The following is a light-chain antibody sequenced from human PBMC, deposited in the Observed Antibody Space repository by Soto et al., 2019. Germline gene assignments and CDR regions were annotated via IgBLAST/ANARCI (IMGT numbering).Light chain of an antibody. J-gene: IGKJ2*01. Sequence: DIQMTQSPSSLSAAVGDRFTFTCQASQDIYKYLNWYQQKPGKAPKLLIYDASNLERGVPSRFSGSGARTDFSRTVDSLPPDDTATYYGEEYDHPPYTFGQGTKLEIK. V-gene: IGKV1-33*01. CDR3: EEYDHPPYT. CDR2: DAS. CDR1: QDIYKY.